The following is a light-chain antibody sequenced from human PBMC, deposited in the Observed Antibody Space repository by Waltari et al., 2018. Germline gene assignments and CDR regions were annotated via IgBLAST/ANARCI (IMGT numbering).Light chain of an antibody. CDR2: KDT. V-gene: IGLV3-25*03. CDR1: ALPKQY. J-gene: IGLJ3*02. CDR3: QSADNSGTYWE. Sequence: SHELTQPPPVSVSPGQRATISGSREALPKQYGYWYQQKPGQAPFLFMYKDTGRPSGIPERFSGFSSGTTVTLTISGVQAEDEADYYCQSADNSGTYWEFGGGTKLTVL.